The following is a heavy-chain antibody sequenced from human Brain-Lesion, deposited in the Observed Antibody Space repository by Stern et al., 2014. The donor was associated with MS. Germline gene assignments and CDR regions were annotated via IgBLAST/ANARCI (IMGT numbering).Heavy chain of an antibody. CDR2: IIPIFCSP. J-gene: IGHJ5*02. Sequence: VQLVESVPEVKKPGSSVQVSCKASGGTFGTYPITWLRQAPGQGLEWMGRIIPIFCSPNYAQKFQGRVTITADRSTTTVYMKLSSLKSDDAAVYYCAKDGPALVTNWFDPWGRGTLVTVSS. D-gene: IGHD5-18*01. V-gene: IGHV1-69*06. CDR3: AKDGPALVTNWFDP. CDR1: GGTFGTYP.